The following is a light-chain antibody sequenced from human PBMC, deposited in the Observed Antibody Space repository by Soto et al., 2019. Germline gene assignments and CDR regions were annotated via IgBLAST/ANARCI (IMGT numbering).Light chain of an antibody. CDR3: QQYGTSEII. CDR2: DTP. CDR1: QTLSNSF. J-gene: IGKJ5*01. V-gene: IGKV3-20*01. Sequence: EIALTQSPGTLSFSPGEMSTPSCMASQTLSNSFIAWYQHKPGQAPRLLVYDTPTRATGIPDRYSGSGSGKDFTLTISRLEPEDFAVFFCQQYGTSEIIFGQGTRLEIK.